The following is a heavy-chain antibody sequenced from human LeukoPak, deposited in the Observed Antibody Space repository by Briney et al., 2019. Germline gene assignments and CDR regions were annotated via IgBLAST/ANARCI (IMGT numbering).Heavy chain of an antibody. J-gene: IGHJ3*02. V-gene: IGHV4-34*01. CDR3: ARGSGLYDSSGYYPYDAFDI. CDR2: INHSGST. CDR1: GGSFSGYY. D-gene: IGHD3-22*01. Sequence: SETLSLTCAVYGGSFSGYYWSWIRQPPGKGLERIGEINHSGSTNYNPSLKSRVTISVDTSKNQFSLKLSSVTAADTAVYYCARGSGLYDSSGYYPYDAFDIWGQGTMVTVSS.